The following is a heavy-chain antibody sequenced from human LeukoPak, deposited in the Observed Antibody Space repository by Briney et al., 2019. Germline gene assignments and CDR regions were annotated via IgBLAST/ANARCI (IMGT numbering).Heavy chain of an antibody. V-gene: IGHV1-46*01. J-gene: IGHJ4*02. CDR2: INPSGGST. CDR3: ASSAAAGLFFDY. CDR1: GYTFTSYY. D-gene: IGHD6-13*01. Sequence: GASVKVSCKASGYTFTSYYMHWVRQAPGQGLEWMGIINPSGGSTSYAQKFQGRVTMTRDTSTSTVYMELSSLRSEDTAVYYCASSAAAGLFFDYWGQGTLVTVSS.